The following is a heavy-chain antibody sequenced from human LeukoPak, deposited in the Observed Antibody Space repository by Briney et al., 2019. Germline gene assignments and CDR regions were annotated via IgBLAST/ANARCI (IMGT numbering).Heavy chain of an antibody. Sequence: PGGSLRLSCAASGFSFRSYGMSWVRQAPGKGLEWVSAISGSGGSTYYADSVKGRFTISRDNSKNTLYLQMNSLRAEDTAVYYCAKSSDSSEEYNWFDPWGQGTLVTVSS. J-gene: IGHJ5*02. V-gene: IGHV3-23*01. CDR1: GFSFRSYG. CDR2: ISGSGGST. D-gene: IGHD3-22*01. CDR3: AKSSDSSEEYNWFDP.